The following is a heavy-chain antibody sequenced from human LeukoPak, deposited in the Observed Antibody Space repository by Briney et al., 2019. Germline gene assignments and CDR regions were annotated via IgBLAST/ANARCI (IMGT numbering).Heavy chain of an antibody. V-gene: IGHV4-59*01. D-gene: IGHD1-26*01. Sequence: NTSETLSLTCTVSGGSISSYYWSWLRQPPGKGLEWIGYIYYSGSTNYNPSLKSRVTISVDTSKNQFSLKLSSVTAADTAVYYCAREAVGAFDPWGQGTLVTVSS. CDR1: GGSISSYY. CDR2: IYYSGST. CDR3: AREAVGAFDP. J-gene: IGHJ5*02.